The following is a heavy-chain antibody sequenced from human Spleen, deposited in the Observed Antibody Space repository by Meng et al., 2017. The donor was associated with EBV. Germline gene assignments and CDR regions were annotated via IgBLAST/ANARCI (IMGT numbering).Heavy chain of an antibody. CDR3: AGARFGGFVGFGQ. Sequence: QVQLVQSGAEVQKAGASVKVSCKVSGNALTELSIHWVRQAPGQGLEWMGGFDPEHAETIFAQKFQGRVTVTEDTSTDTAYLELNSLRSEDTAVYYCAGARFGGFVGFGQWGQGTLVTVSS. V-gene: IGHV1-24*01. CDR2: FDPEHAET. J-gene: IGHJ4*02. CDR1: GNALTELS. D-gene: IGHD1-26*01.